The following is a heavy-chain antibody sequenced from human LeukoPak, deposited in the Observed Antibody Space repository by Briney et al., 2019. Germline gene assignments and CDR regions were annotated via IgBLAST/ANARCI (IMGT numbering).Heavy chain of an antibody. V-gene: IGHV4-34*01. D-gene: IGHD1-7*01. Sequence: SETLSLTCAVSGGSFSGHYCSWIRHAPGRGLEWIGEIDHSGTADSNPSPKRRVTISVDTSKNEFSLRLNSVTGADTAVYYCARGVYGTTATFEFWGQGTLVTVSS. CDR2: IDHSGTA. CDR1: GGSFSGHY. CDR3: ARGVYGTTATFEF. J-gene: IGHJ4*02.